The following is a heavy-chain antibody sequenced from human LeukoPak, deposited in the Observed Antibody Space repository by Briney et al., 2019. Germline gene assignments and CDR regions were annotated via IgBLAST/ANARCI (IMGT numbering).Heavy chain of an antibody. D-gene: IGHD3-16*01. CDR3: ARNHDYDY. V-gene: IGHV3-21*01. CDR2: ISSGSSYI. Sequence: GGSLRLSCAASGFTFSSYSMTWVRQAPGKGLEWVSSISSGSSYIYYADSVKGRFTISRDNAKNSLYLQMNSLRAEDTAVYYCARNHDYDYWGQGTLVTVSS. CDR1: GFTFSSYS. J-gene: IGHJ4*02.